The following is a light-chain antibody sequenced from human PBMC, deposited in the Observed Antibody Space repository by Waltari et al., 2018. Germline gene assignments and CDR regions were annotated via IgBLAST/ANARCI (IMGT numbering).Light chain of an antibody. CDR1: QNIRTQ. J-gene: IGKJ1*01. V-gene: IGKV1-39*01. Sequence: DIQMTQSPSSLSASVGDTVTVTCRASQNIRTQLNWYQQKPAPAPKLLIYGASNLQRGVPSRFSGSASGTDFTLTVTNLQPDDFAVYFCQQSFSSPWTFGQGTRV. CDR2: GAS. CDR3: QQSFSSPWT.